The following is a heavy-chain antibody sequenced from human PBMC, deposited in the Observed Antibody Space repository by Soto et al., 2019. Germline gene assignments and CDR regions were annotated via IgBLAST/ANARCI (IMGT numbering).Heavy chain of an antibody. Sequence: PXGTLSLPCTVSGGSISSDNYLWTWIRQSPGKGLEWIGHIDYSGRTYYSPSLKSRVTISVDTSKNQFSLKLNSVTAADTAVYYCARDYSGYDLWGDGMDVWGHGTTVTVSS. V-gene: IGHV4-30-4*01. D-gene: IGHD5-12*01. CDR1: GGSISSDNYL. J-gene: IGHJ6*02. CDR3: ARDYSGYDLWGDGMDV. CDR2: IDYSGRT.